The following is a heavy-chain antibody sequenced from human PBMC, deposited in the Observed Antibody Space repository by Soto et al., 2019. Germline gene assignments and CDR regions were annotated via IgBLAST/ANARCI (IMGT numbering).Heavy chain of an antibody. J-gene: IGHJ3*02. Sequence: ASVKVSCKASGGTFSSYTISWVRQAPGQGLEWMGRIIPILGIANYAQKFQGRVTITADKSTSTAYMGLGSLRSEDTAVYYCARARNDILTGHDAFDIWGQGTMVTVSS. CDR2: IIPILGIA. CDR3: ARARNDILTGHDAFDI. CDR1: GGTFSSYT. V-gene: IGHV1-69*02. D-gene: IGHD3-9*01.